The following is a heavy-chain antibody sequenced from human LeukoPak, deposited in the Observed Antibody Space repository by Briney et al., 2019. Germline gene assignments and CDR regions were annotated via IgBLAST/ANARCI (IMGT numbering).Heavy chain of an antibody. J-gene: IGHJ4*02. Sequence: ASVKVSCKASGYTLTDYYMHWVRQAPGQGLEWMGRINPNSGGTNYAQKFQGRVTMTRDTSISTVYMELSRLRSDDTAVYYCAKVGYYESSGYYEYWGQGTLVTVSS. CDR1: GYTLTDYY. D-gene: IGHD3-22*01. CDR3: AKVGYYESSGYYEY. V-gene: IGHV1-2*06. CDR2: INPNSGGT.